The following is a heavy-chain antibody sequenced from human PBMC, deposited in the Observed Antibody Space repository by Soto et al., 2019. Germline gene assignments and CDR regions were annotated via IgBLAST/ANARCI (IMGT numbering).Heavy chain of an antibody. CDR1: GFTFSSYG. J-gene: IGHJ6*02. Sequence: GGSLRLSCAASGFTFSSYGMHWVRQAPGKGLEWVAVIWYDGSNKYYADSVKGRFTISRDNSKNTLYLQMNSLRAEDTAVYYCARDCGILTGYLPYYGMDVWGQGTTVTVSS. D-gene: IGHD3-9*01. CDR3: ARDCGILTGYLPYYGMDV. CDR2: IWYDGSNK. V-gene: IGHV3-33*01.